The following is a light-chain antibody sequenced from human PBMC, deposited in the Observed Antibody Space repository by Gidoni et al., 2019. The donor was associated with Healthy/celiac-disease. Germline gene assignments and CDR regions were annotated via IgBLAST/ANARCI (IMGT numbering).Light chain of an antibody. J-gene: IGKJ4*01. CDR1: QSVSSY. V-gene: IGKV3-11*01. Sequence: EIVLTQSPATLSLSPGERATLSCSASQSVSSYLDWYQQKPGQAPRLLIYDASNRATGIPARVSGSGSGTDFTLTISSLEPEDFAVYYCQQRSNWHPKALTFGGGTKVEIK. CDR3: QQRSNWHPKALT. CDR2: DAS.